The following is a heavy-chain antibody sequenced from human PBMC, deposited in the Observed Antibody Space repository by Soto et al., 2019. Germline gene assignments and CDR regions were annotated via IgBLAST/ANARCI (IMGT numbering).Heavy chain of an antibody. CDR2: IYYSGST. CDR1: GGSISSGDYY. Sequence: PSETLSLTCTVSGGSISSGDYYWSWIRQPPGKGLEWIGYIYYSGSTYYNPSLKSRVTISVDTSKNQFSLKLSSVTAADTAVYYFVIYGGNSVYFDYWCQGILVTVS. CDR3: VIYGGNSVYFDY. J-gene: IGHJ4*02. D-gene: IGHD2-21*02. V-gene: IGHV4-30-4*01.